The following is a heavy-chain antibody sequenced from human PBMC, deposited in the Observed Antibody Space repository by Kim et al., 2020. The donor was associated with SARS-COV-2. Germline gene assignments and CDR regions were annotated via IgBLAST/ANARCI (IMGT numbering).Heavy chain of an antibody. D-gene: IGHD3-9*01. CDR1: GFTFSSYA. V-gene: IGHV3-23*01. J-gene: IGHJ3*02. CDR2: ISGSSAST. Sequence: GGSLRLSCVASGFTFSSYAMSWVRQAPGKGLEWVSAISGSSASTYYGDSVKGRFTISRDNSKNTLYLQMNSLRAEDTALYYCAKSPPTDDILTGFDIWGRGTMVTVSS. CDR3: AKSPPTDDILTGFDI.